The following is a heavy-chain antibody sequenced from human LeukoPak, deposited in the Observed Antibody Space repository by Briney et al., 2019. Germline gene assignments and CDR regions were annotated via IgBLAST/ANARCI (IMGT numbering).Heavy chain of an antibody. Sequence: SETLSLTCTVSGGSISSSSYYWGWIRQPPGRGLEWIGNIFYSGSTYYNPSLKSRVTISVDTSKNQFSLRLSSVPAADTAVYYCASLMEIAVAGNYFDYWGQGTLVTVSS. V-gene: IGHV4-39*01. CDR3: ASLMEIAVAGNYFDY. CDR2: IFYSGST. CDR1: GGSISSSSYY. J-gene: IGHJ4*02. D-gene: IGHD6-19*01.